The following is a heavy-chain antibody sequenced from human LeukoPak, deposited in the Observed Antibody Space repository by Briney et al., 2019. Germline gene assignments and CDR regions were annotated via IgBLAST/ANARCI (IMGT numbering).Heavy chain of an antibody. V-gene: IGHV4-38-2*01. CDR3: ARPRLRYYYYMDV. CDR2: IYQSGST. CDR1: GYSISSGFY. J-gene: IGHJ6*03. Sequence: SETLSLTCAVSGYSISSGFYWGWIRQPPGKGLEWIGTIYQSGSTYYNPSLKSRVAISVDTPKNQFSLTLSSVTAADTAIYYCARPRLRYYYYMDVWGKGTTVTVSS. D-gene: IGHD6-25*01.